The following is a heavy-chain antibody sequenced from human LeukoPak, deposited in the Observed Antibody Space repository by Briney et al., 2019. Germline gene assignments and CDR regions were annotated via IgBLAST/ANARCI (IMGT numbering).Heavy chain of an antibody. CDR1: DYTFISYG. V-gene: IGHV1-18*01. CDR2: ISAYNGNT. CDR3: ARGDTMIVVDAFDI. Sequence: ASVKVSCKASDYTFISYGISWVRQAPGQGLEWMGWISAYNGNTNYAQKLQGRVAMTTDTSTSTAYMELRSLRSDDTAVYYCARGDTMIVVDAFDIWGQGTMVTVSS. D-gene: IGHD3-22*01. J-gene: IGHJ3*02.